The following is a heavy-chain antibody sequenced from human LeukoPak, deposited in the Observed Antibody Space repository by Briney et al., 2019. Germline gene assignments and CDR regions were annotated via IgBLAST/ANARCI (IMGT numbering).Heavy chain of an antibody. D-gene: IGHD2-21*01. CDR1: GGTFSSYA. V-gene: IGHV1-69*13. Sequence: SVKVSCKASGGTFSSYAISWVRQAPGQGLEWMGGIIPIFGTANYAQKFQGRVTITADESTSTAYMELSSLRSEDTAVYYCAVDAYLGGHLGKWFDPWGQGTLVTVSS. CDR2: IIPIFGTA. J-gene: IGHJ5*02. CDR3: AVDAYLGGHLGKWFDP.